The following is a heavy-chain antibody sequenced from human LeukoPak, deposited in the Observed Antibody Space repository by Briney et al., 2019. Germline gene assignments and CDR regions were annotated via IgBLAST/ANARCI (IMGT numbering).Heavy chain of an antibody. CDR1: GGSISSSSYY. J-gene: IGHJ4*02. CDR3: ARHPSLLYSESYVQGGN. D-gene: IGHD1-26*01. Sequence: SETLSLTCTVSGGSISSSSYYWGWIRQPPGKGLEWIGSIYYSGSTYYNPSLKSRVTISVDTSKNQFSLKLSSVTAADTAVYYCARHPSLLYSESYVQGGNWGQGTLVTVSS. V-gene: IGHV4-39*01. CDR2: IYYSGST.